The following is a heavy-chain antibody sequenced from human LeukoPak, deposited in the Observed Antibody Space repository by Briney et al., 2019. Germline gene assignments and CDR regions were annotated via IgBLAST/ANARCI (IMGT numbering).Heavy chain of an antibody. CDR3: ARFYDSSAWFDP. D-gene: IGHD3-22*01. J-gene: IGHJ5*02. CDR1: GGSISSYY. V-gene: IGHV4-4*07. Sequence: SETLSLTCTVSGGSISSYYWSWIRQPAGKGLEWIGRIYTSGSTNYNPSLKSRVTISVDTSKNQFSLKLSSVTAADTAVYYCARFYDSSAWFDPWGQGTLVTVSS. CDR2: IYTSGST.